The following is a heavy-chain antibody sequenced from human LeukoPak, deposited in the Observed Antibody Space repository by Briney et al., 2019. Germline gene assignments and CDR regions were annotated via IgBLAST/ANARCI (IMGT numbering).Heavy chain of an antibody. CDR3: AKGSEYSSSLLDY. CDR2: ISGSGGST. D-gene: IGHD6-6*01. Sequence: QPGGSLRLSCAASGFTFSSYAMSWVRQAPGKGLEWVSAISGSGGSTYYADSVKGRFTISRDNSKNTLYLQMNSLRPEDTAVYYCAKGSEYSSSLLDYWGQGTLVTVSS. CDR1: GFTFSSYA. J-gene: IGHJ4*02. V-gene: IGHV3-23*01.